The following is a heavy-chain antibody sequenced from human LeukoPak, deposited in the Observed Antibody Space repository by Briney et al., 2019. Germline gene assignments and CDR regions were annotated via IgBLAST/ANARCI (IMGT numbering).Heavy chain of an antibody. Sequence: PGGSLRLSCAAPGFTFSSYSMNWVRQAPGKRREWGSSISSSSSYIYYAESVKSRFTISRDKAKNSLYLQMNTLRAEDTAVYYCARDSRIQLWLRGYFDYWGQGNLVTVSS. D-gene: IGHD5-18*01. CDR1: GFTFSSYS. V-gene: IGHV3-21*01. CDR2: ISSSSSYI. CDR3: ARDSRIQLWLRGYFDY. J-gene: IGHJ4*02.